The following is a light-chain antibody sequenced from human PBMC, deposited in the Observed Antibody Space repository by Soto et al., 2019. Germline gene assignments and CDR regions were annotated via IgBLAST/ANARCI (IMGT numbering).Light chain of an antibody. CDR3: QVWDNTSVV. V-gene: IGLV3-9*01. J-gene: IGLJ2*01. Sequence: SYELTQPLSVSVALGQTARITCGGNNIGGKNVHWYQQKPGQAPVLVIYRDNNRPSGIPERFSGSNSGNTATLTISRAQAGDEADYYCQVWDNTSVVFGGGTKVTVL. CDR1: NIGGKN. CDR2: RDN.